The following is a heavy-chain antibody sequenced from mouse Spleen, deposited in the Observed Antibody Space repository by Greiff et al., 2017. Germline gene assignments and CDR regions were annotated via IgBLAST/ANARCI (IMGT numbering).Heavy chain of an antibody. CDR1: GFSFNTYA. CDR2: IRSKSNNYAT. J-gene: IGHJ4*01. Sequence: EVKLMESGGGLVQPKGSLKLSCAASGFSFNTYAMNWVRQAPGKGLEWVARIRSKSNNYATYYADSVKDRFTISRDDSESMLYLQMNNLKTEDTAMYYCVRLLGAMDYWGQGTSVTVSS. CDR3: VRLLGAMDY. D-gene: IGHD1-1*01. V-gene: IGHV10-1*01.